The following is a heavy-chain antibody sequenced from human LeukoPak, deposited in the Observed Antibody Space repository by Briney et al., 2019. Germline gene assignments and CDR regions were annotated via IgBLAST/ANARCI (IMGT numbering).Heavy chain of an antibody. V-gene: IGHV4-34*01. CDR3: ARGGIVVVVAATGWFDP. CDR1: GGSFSGYY. CDR2: INHSGST. Sequence: PSETLSLTCAVYGGSFSGYYWSWIRQPPGKGLEWIGEINHSGSTNYNPSLKSRVTISVDTSKNQFSLKLSSVTAADTAVYYCARGGIVVVVAATGWFDPWGQGTLVIVSS. D-gene: IGHD2-15*01. J-gene: IGHJ5*02.